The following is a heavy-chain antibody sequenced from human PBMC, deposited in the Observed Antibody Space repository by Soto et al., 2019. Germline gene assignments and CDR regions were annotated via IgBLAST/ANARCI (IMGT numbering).Heavy chain of an antibody. CDR2: ISWDGGST. Sequence: PGGSLRLSCAASGFTFGDYTMHWVRQAPGKGLEWVSPISWDGGSTYYADSVKGRFTISRGNAKNSLYLQMNSLRAEDTAVYYCARDTYWGQGTLVTVSS. CDR3: ARDTY. CDR1: GFTFGDYT. V-gene: IGHV3-43*01. J-gene: IGHJ4*02.